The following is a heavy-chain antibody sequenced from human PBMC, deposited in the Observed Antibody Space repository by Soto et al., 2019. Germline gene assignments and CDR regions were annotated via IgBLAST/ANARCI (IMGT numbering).Heavy chain of an antibody. CDR1: GGSISSYY. CDR3: ARGLVGDSMVRYYYYYYMDV. CDR2: IYYSGST. J-gene: IGHJ6*03. Sequence: QVQLQESGPGLVKPSETLSLTCTVSGGSISSYYWSWLRQPPGKGLEWSGYIYYSGSTNYNPSLKSRVTISVDTSKNQFSLKLSSVTAADTAVYYCARGLVGDSMVRYYYYYYMDVWGKGTTVTVSS. V-gene: IGHV4-59*01. D-gene: IGHD1-26*01.